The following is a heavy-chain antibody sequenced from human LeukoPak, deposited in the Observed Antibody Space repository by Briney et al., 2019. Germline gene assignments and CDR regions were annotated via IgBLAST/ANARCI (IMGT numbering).Heavy chain of an antibody. CDR1: GFTFSSYA. Sequence: LRLSCAASGFTFSSYAMSWVRQAPGKGLEWIGYIYYSGSTYYNPSLKSRVTISVDTSKNQFSLKLSSVTAADTAVYYCAGLLYAGRVDYWGQGTLVTVSS. CDR2: IYYSGST. CDR3: AGLLYAGRVDY. V-gene: IGHV4-30-4*08. D-gene: IGHD2-2*02. J-gene: IGHJ4*02.